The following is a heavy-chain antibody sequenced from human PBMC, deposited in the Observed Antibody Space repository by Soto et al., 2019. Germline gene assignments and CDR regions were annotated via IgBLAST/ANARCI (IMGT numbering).Heavy chain of an antibody. J-gene: IGHJ6*02. CDR2: ISSSSSTI. D-gene: IGHD4-17*01. CDR1: GFTFSSYS. CDR3: ARGAATVTYYYYYGMDV. Sequence: GGSLRLSCAASGFTFSSYSMNWVRQAPGKGLEWVSYISSSSSTIYYADSVKGRFTISRDNAKNSLYLQMNSLRDEDTAVYYCARGAATVTYYYYYGMDVWGQGTTVTVSS. V-gene: IGHV3-48*02.